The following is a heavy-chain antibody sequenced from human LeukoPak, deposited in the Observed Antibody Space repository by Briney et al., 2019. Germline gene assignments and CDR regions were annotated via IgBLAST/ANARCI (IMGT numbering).Heavy chain of an antibody. CDR3: AKDQSYYNWFDP. V-gene: IGHV3-23*01. J-gene: IGHJ5*02. CDR1: GFTFSSYA. Sequence: GGSLRLSCAASGFTFSSYAMTWVRQAPGKGLEWVSSIDANGAGTFYADSVKGRFSISRDNAKNTLGLQMHSLTAEDTAVYYCAKDQSYYNWFDPWGQGTLVAVSS. CDR2: IDANGAGT. D-gene: IGHD3-10*01.